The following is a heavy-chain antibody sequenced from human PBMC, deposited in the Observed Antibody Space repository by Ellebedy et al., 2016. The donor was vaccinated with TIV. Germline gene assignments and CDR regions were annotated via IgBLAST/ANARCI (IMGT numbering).Heavy chain of an antibody. CDR2: ISYDGSNK. CDR1: GFTFTTYA. CDR3: ARDHVGDGYNRAFDI. J-gene: IGHJ3*02. Sequence: PGGSLRLSCAASGFTFTTYAMHWVRQAPGKGLEWVAVISYDGSNKYYADSVKGRFPISRDNSKNTLYLKMNSLRAEDTAVYYCARDHVGDGYNRAFDIWGQGTMVTVSS. V-gene: IGHV3-30*17. D-gene: IGHD5-24*01.